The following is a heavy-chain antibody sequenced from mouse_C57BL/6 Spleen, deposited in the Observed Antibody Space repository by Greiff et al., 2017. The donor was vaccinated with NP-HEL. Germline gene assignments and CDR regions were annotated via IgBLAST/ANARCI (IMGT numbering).Heavy chain of an antibody. CDR3: AREAFGYPLDY. CDR1: GYAFSSYW. CDR2: IYPGDGDT. V-gene: IGHV1-80*01. Sequence: VLLQQSGAELVKPGASVKISCKASGYAFSSYWMHWVKQRPVQGLEWIGQIYPGDGDTNYNGKFKGKATLTADKSSSTAYMQLSSLTSEDSAVYFCAREAFGYPLDYWGQGTSVTVSS. J-gene: IGHJ4*01.